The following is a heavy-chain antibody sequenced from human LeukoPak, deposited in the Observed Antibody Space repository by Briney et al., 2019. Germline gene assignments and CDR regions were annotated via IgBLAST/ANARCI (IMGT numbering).Heavy chain of an antibody. V-gene: IGHV3-33*01. CDR2: IWNDGSNT. CDR3: ARDLGITADGNYFDY. Sequence: GRSLRLSCAASGFIFSDYGMHWVRQPPGKGLEWVAVIWNDGSNTYYGDSVKGLFTISRDNSKNTLYLQMNSLRAEDTAIYYCARDLGITADGNYFDYWGQGTLVTVSS. CDR1: GFIFSDYG. D-gene: IGHD6-13*01. J-gene: IGHJ4*02.